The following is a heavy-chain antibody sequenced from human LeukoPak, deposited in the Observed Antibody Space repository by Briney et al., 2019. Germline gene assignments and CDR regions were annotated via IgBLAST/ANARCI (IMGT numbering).Heavy chain of an antibody. Sequence: GGSLRLSCEASGFILSRYSMNWVRQAPGKGLEWVSAISGSGGSTYYADSVKGRFTISRDNSKNTLYLQMNSLRAEDTAVYYCAKDHDSSGWFTPFDYWGQGTLVTVSS. CDR1: GFILSRYS. D-gene: IGHD6-19*01. V-gene: IGHV3-23*01. CDR2: ISGSGGST. J-gene: IGHJ4*02. CDR3: AKDHDSSGWFTPFDY.